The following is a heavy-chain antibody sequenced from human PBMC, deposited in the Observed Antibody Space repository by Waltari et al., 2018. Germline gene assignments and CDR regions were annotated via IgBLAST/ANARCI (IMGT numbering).Heavy chain of an antibody. Sequence: EVQLVESGGGLVQPGGSLRLSCAASGFTFSSYSMNWVRQAPGKGLEWVSYISSRSSTIYYADSVKGRFTISRDNAKNSLYLQMNSLRAEDTAVYYCARDDWNYEYYYYGMDVWGQGTTVTVS. J-gene: IGHJ6*02. V-gene: IGHV3-48*01. CDR2: ISSRSSTI. D-gene: IGHD1-7*01. CDR3: ARDDWNYEYYYYGMDV. CDR1: GFTFSSYS.